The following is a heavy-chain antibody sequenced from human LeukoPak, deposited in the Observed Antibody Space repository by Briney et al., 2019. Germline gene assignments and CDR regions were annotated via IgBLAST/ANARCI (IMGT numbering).Heavy chain of an antibody. CDR2: IYYSGST. V-gene: IGHV4-59*08. CDR1: GDSISSYY. J-gene: IGHJ3*01. Sequence: PSETLSLTCTVSGDSISSYYWSWIRQPPGKGLEWIGYIYYSGSTNCNPSLKSRVTISVDTSKNQFSLKLSSVTAADTAVYFCARSERIIMILGGAFDVWGKGTMVTVSS. CDR3: ARSERIIMILGGAFDV. D-gene: IGHD3-22*01.